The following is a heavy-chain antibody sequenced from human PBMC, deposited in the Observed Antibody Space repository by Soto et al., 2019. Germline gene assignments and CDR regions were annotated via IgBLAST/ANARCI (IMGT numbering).Heavy chain of an antibody. CDR1: GFTFDDYA. J-gene: IGHJ2*01. Sequence: GGSLRLSCAASGFTFDDYAMHWVRQAPGKGLEWVSGISWNSGSIGYADSVKGRFTISRDNAKNSLYLQMNSLRAEDTALYYCAKTAGGGNYWYFDLWGRGTLVTVSS. CDR3: AKTAGGGNYWYFDL. D-gene: IGHD3-10*01. V-gene: IGHV3-9*01. CDR2: ISWNSGSI.